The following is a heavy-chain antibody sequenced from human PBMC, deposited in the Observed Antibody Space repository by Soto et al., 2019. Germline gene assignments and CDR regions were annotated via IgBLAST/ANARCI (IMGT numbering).Heavy chain of an antibody. D-gene: IGHD6-13*01. CDR3: ARVAIAAAGLNWLDP. CDR2: IYYSGST. CDR1: GGSISSYY. J-gene: IGHJ5*02. V-gene: IGHV4-59*01. Sequence: ETLSLTCTVYGGSISSYYWSWIRQPPGKGLEWIGYIYYSGSTNYNPSLKSRVTISVDTSKNQFSLKLSSVTAADTAVYYCARVAIAAAGLNWLDPWGQGTLVTVSS.